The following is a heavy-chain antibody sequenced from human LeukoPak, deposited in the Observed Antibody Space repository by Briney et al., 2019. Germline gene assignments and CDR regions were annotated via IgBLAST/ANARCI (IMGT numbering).Heavy chain of an antibody. Sequence: PSETLSLTCTVSGASISSYYWSWIRQPAGKALEWIGRIYVTGSTTYNPSLESRVTMSLDTSKNHFSLKLRSVTAADTAVYYCARDADCSGGSCYLIRGKTDNWFDPWGQGTLVTVSS. CDR2: IYVTGST. D-gene: IGHD2-15*01. J-gene: IGHJ5*02. CDR1: GASISSYY. CDR3: ARDADCSGGSCYLIRGKTDNWFDP. V-gene: IGHV4-4*07.